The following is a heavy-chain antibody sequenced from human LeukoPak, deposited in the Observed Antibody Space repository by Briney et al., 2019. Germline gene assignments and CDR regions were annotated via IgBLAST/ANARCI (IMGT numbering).Heavy chain of an antibody. CDR1: GFTFTNYA. CDR3: AKGGGSTRGWYVAD. CDR2: ISGGGDST. D-gene: IGHD6-19*01. J-gene: IGHJ4*02. V-gene: IGHV3-23*01. Sequence: PGGSLRLSCAASGFTFTNYAMKWVRQPPGKGRKGVSTISGGGDSTYYAESAKGRFTISRDNSKNTVYLQMSSLRAEDTAVYYCAKGGGSTRGWYVADWGQGTLVTVSS.